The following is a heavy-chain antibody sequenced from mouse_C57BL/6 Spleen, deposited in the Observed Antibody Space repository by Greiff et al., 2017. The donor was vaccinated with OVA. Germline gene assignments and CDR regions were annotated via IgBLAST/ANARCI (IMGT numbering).Heavy chain of an antibody. J-gene: IGHJ1*03. CDR1: GYTFTSYW. CDR2: IDPSDIYT. Sequence: QVQLQQPGAELVKPGASVKLSCKASGYTFTSYWMQWVKQRPGQGLEWIGEIDPSDIYTNYNQKFKGKATLTVDTSSSTAYMQLSSLTSEDSAVYYCARRYYGSTLGYFDVWGTGTTVTVSS. V-gene: IGHV1-50*01. D-gene: IGHD1-1*01. CDR3: ARRYYGSTLGYFDV.